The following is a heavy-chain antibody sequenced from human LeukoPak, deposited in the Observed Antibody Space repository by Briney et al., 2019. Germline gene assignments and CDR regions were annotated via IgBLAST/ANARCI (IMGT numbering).Heavy chain of an antibody. J-gene: IGHJ4*02. V-gene: IGHV3-21*01. CDR1: GFTFSSYS. CDR3: ARGFGGSSWYEEGETEPDY. D-gene: IGHD6-13*01. CDR2: ISSSSSYI. Sequence: GGSLRLSCAASGFTFSSYSMNWVRQAPGKGLEWVSSISSSSSYIYYADSVKGRFTISRDNAKNSLYLQMNSLRAEDTAVYYCARGFGGSSWYEEGETEPDYWGQGTLVTVSS.